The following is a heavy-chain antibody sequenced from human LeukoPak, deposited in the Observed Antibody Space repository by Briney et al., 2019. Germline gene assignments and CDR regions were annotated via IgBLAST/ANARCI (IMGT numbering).Heavy chain of an antibody. Sequence: PGGSLRLSCAASGFTFSSYSMNWVRQAPGKGLEWGSSISSSSSYIYYADSVKGRFTISRDNAKNSLYLQMNSLRAEDTAVYYCARARKYSGSYFINPWGQGTLVTVSS. CDR2: ISSSSSYI. CDR1: GFTFSSYS. CDR3: ARARKYSGSYFINP. V-gene: IGHV3-21*01. J-gene: IGHJ5*02. D-gene: IGHD1-26*01.